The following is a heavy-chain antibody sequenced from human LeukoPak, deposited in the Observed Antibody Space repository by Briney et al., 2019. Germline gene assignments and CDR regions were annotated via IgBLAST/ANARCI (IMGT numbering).Heavy chain of an antibody. Sequence: GESLRLSCAASGFTFSTYNMNWVRQAPGKGLEWASSITSSSSYIYYADSVKGRFTISRDNAKNSLYLQMNSLRAEDTAVYYCARAADGYDSSGYYRAYNYWGQGTLVTVSS. CDR3: ARAADGYDSSGYYRAYNY. J-gene: IGHJ4*02. V-gene: IGHV3-21*01. D-gene: IGHD3-22*01. CDR1: GFTFSTYN. CDR2: ITSSSSYI.